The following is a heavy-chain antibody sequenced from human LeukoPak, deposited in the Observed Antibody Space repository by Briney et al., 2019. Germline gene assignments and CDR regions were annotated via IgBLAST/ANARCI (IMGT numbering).Heavy chain of an antibody. CDR1: GFTFSNYE. V-gene: IGHV3-48*03. D-gene: IGHD2-15*01. J-gene: IGHJ5*02. CDR2: ISSSGSDI. CDR3: ARGCSGGSCYEPKFDP. Sequence: PGGSLRLSCAASGFTFSNYEMHWVRQAPGKGLEWVSYISSSGSDIYYADSVKGRFTISRDNAKNSLYLQMNSLRAEDTAVYYCARGCSGGSCYEPKFDPWGQGTLVTVSS.